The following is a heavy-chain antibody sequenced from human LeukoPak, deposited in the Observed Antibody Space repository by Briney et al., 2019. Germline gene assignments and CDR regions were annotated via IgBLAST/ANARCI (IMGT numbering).Heavy chain of an antibody. CDR3: ARAFGQWLVKRTYYFDY. CDR1: GFTFNDYG. D-gene: IGHD6-19*01. CDR2: INWNGGST. V-gene: IGHV3-20*01. J-gene: IGHJ4*02. Sequence: GGSLRLSCAASGFTFNDYGMSWVRQAPGKGLEWVSGINWNGGSTGSADSVKGRFTISRDNAKNSLSLQINSLRAEDTALYHCARAFGQWLVKRTYYFDYWGQGTLVTVSS.